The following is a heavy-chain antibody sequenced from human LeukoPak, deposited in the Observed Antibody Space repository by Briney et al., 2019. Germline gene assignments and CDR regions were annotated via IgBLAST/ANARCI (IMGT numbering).Heavy chain of an antibody. J-gene: IGHJ4*02. CDR3: ARDQTPTYYYDSSGYLFDY. Sequence: GGSLRLSCAASGFTFSSYGMHWVRQAPGKGLEWVAVIWYDGSNKYYADSVKGRFTISRDNSKNTLYLQMNSLRAEDTAVYYCARDQTPTYYYDSSGYLFDYWGQGTLVTVSS. CDR1: GFTFSSYG. V-gene: IGHV3-33*01. D-gene: IGHD3-22*01. CDR2: IWYDGSNK.